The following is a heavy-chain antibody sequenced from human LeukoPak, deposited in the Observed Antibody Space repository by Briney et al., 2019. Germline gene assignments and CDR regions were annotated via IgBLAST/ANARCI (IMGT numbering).Heavy chain of an antibody. CDR3: ARQKQSHGNFDY. CDR1: GFTVSSYA. V-gene: IGHV3-13*01. Sequence: PEGSLRLSCAASGFTVSSYAMHWVRQPIGKGLEWVSALGIAGDTFYPGSVKGRFTISRENAKNSLYLQMNSLRAEDTAMYYCARQKQSHGNFDYWGQGTLVTVSS. J-gene: IGHJ4*02. D-gene: IGHD1-26*01. CDR2: LGIAGDT.